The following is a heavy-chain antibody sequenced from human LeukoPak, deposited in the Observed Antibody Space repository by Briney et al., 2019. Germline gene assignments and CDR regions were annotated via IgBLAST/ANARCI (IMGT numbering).Heavy chain of an antibody. CDR1: EFTFSSYG. J-gene: IGHJ5*02. V-gene: IGHV3-30*18. Sequence: PGRSLRLSCAASEFTFSSYGMHWVRQAPGKGLEWVAVISHDGSNKYYADSVKGRFTISRDNSKNTLYLQMNSLRAEDTAVYYCAKDRGSSGLNWFDPWGQGTLVTVSS. CDR2: ISHDGSNK. D-gene: IGHD6-19*01. CDR3: AKDRGSSGLNWFDP.